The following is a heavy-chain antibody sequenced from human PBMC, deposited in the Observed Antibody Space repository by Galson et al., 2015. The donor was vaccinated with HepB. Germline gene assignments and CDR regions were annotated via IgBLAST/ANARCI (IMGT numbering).Heavy chain of an antibody. V-gene: IGHV1-3*01. D-gene: IGHD5-12*01. J-gene: IGHJ6*02. CDR3: TRVLIVASINGPYYYGMDV. CDR2: INAGNGNT. Sequence: SVKVSCKVSGYTFTSYDMHWVRQAPGQRLEWMGWINAGNGNTTYSQKFQGRVTITRDTSASTAYMELSSLRSEDTAVYYCTRVLIVASINGPYYYGMDVWGQGTTVTVSS. CDR1: GYTFTSYD.